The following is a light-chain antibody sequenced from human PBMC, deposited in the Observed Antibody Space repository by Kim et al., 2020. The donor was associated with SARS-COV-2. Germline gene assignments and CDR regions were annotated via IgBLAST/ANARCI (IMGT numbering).Light chain of an antibody. V-gene: IGKV1-39*01. CDR1: QSVSSW. J-gene: IGKJ1*01. CDR3: QQSYNFPRT. CDR2: RTS. Sequence: ASVGDSVTITCRASQSVSSWLNWYQQKPGKAPHLLIYRTSTLQSGVPPRFSGSASGTDFTLTISSLQPEDFATYYCQQSYNFPRTFGQGTKVDIK.